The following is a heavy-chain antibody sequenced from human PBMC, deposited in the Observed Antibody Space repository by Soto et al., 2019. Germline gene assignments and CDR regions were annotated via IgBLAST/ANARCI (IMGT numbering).Heavy chain of an antibody. CDR3: ARRDSHGYFRYFDN. V-gene: IGHV1-69*06. Sequence: QVPLGHYWAEVKRPGSAVKVSCKASGGTFSSYPISWVRQAPGHGLEWMGGTNGNLGTGNYAQKFRGRLTITTDISTTPAYMELSSLTSEDTAVYYCARRDSHGYFRYFDNWGQGTLVTVSS. CDR2: TNGNLGTG. D-gene: IGHD4-17*01. J-gene: IGHJ4*02. CDR1: GGTFSSYP.